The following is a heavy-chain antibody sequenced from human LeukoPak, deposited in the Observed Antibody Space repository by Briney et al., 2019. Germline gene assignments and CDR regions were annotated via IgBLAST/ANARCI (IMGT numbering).Heavy chain of an antibody. CDR1: GFSLSTSGMC. D-gene: IGHD1-1*01. Sequence: SGPALVKPTQTLTLTCTFSGFSLSTSGMCVSWIRQPPGKALEWLARIDWDDDKYYSTSLKTRLTTSKDTSKNQVVLTMTNMDPVDTATYYCARIMVQEYYYYYYGMDVWGQGTTVTVSS. CDR2: IDWDDDK. CDR3: ARIMVQEYYYYYYGMDV. J-gene: IGHJ6*02. V-gene: IGHV2-70*11.